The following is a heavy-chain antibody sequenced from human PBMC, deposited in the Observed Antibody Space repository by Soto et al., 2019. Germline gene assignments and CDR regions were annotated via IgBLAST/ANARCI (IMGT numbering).Heavy chain of an antibody. D-gene: IGHD2-2*02. Sequence: QLQLVESGGGVVKPGRSLRLSCAASGFTFSSYGMHWVRQAPGKGLEWVAVIWYDGSNKYYADSVKGRFIISRDNSKNTLDLKMNSLRAEDTAVYYCARELGYFSSTSGYKGYDGMDVWGAGTTVTVSA. CDR2: IWYDGSNK. CDR1: GFTFSSYG. V-gene: IGHV3-33*01. J-gene: IGHJ6*04. CDR3: ARELGYFSSTSGYKGYDGMDV.